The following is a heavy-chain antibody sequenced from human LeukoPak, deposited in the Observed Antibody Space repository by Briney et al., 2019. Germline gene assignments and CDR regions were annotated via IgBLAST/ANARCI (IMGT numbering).Heavy chain of an antibody. J-gene: IGHJ4*02. V-gene: IGHV4-59*08. CDR3: ARHDNRGYYSLHY. Sequence: SETLSLTCTVSGATISDYYWSWMRQPPRKGLEWIGFGHYTGSSNYIPSLKSRVTTSVDTSKSQFSLKLISVTAADTAVYYCARHDNRGYYSLHYWGQGALVTVSS. D-gene: IGHD3-22*01. CDR2: GHYTGSS. CDR1: GATISDYY.